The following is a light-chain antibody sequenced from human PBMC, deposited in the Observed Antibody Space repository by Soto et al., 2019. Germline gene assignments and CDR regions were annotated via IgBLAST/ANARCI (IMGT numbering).Light chain of an antibody. J-gene: IGLJ1*01. CDR1: SNDVGAYNY. Sequence: QSVLTQPASVSWSPGQSITISCTGTSNDVGAYNYVSWYQQYPGKAPKLMIYGVTNRPSGVSNRFSGSKTGNTASLTISGLQAEDEADYYCFSHRGGDSHVFGTGTKVTVL. CDR3: FSHRGGDSHV. CDR2: GVT. V-gene: IGLV2-14*01.